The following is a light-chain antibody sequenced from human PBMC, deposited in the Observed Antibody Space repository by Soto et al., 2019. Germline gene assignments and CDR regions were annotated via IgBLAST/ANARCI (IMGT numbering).Light chain of an antibody. CDR1: QTISSW. V-gene: IGKV1-5*03. Sequence: DIQMTQSPSTLSGSVGYRVTITCRASQTISSWLAWYQQKPGKAPKLLIYKASTLKSGVPSRFSGSGSGTEVTLTISSLQPDDFATYYCQHYNSYSEAFGQGTKVDIK. CDR2: KAS. J-gene: IGKJ1*01. CDR3: QHYNSYSEA.